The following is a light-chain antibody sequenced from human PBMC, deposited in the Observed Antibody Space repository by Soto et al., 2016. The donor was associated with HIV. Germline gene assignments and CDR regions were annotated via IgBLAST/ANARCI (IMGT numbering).Light chain of an antibody. CDR3: QQYNTPPWT. CDR1: QSISSW. V-gene: IGKV1-5*03. CDR2: KAS. Sequence: DIQMTQSPSTLSASVGDRVTITCRASQSISSWLAWYQQKPGKAPKLLVYKASTLQSGVPSWFSGSGSGTEFTLTISSLQPDDFATYYCQQYNTPPWTFGQGTKVEI. J-gene: IGKJ1*01.